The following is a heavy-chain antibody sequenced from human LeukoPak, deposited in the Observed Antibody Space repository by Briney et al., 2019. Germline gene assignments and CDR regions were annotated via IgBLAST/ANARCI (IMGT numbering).Heavy chain of an antibody. J-gene: IGHJ6*03. CDR3: ATEPPYGGYYYYYYMDV. V-gene: IGHV3-23*01. CDR1: GLTFSTYA. CDR2: ISGSGATT. D-gene: IGHD4/OR15-4a*01. Sequence: GGSLRLSCAASGLTFSTYAMSWVRQAPGKGLAWVSSISGSGATTYYADSVKGRFTISRDNSKNTLYLQMNSLRVEDTAVYYCATEPPYGGYYYYYYMDVWGKGTTVTVSS.